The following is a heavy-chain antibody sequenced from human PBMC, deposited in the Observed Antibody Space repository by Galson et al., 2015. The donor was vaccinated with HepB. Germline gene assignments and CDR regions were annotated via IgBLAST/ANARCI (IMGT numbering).Heavy chain of an antibody. CDR1: GFTFSSYA. CDR3: AREDWVRGPRGDYYFYGMDV. D-gene: IGHD3-10*01. V-gene: IGHV3-23*01. J-gene: IGHJ6*02. Sequence: SLRLSCAASGFTFSSYAMTWVRQAPGKGLEWVSVIGGTSGRTNYADPVKGRFTTSRDNSKHTLYLQMNSLRAEDTAVYYCAREDWVRGPRGDYYFYGMDVWGQGTTVTVSS. CDR2: IGGTSGRT.